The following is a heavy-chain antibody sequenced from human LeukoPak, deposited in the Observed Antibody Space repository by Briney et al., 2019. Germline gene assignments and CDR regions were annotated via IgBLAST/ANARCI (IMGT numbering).Heavy chain of an antibody. Sequence: SETLSLTCTVSGYSISSGYYWGWIRQPPGKGLEWIGSIYHSGSTYYNPSLKSRVTISVDTSKNQFSLKLSSVTAADTAVYYCARDGASDSSGYTYYGMDVWGQGTTVTVSS. CDR2: IYHSGST. J-gene: IGHJ6*02. V-gene: IGHV4-38-2*02. CDR3: ARDGASDSSGYTYYGMDV. CDR1: GYSISSGYY. D-gene: IGHD3-22*01.